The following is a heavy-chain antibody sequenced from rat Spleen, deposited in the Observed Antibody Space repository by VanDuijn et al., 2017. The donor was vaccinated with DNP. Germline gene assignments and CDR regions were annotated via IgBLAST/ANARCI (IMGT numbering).Heavy chain of an antibody. D-gene: IGHD4-3*01. Sequence: EVQLVESGGGLVQPGRSMKLSCAASGFSLSTFPMAWVRQAPAKGLEWVAYIGSPAYAPYYTDSVKGRFAISRDNAKSTLYLQMNSLRSEDMATYYCVRWNSGHFDYWGQGVMVTVSS. J-gene: IGHJ2*01. CDR3: VRWNSGHFDY. CDR2: IGSPAYAP. CDR1: GFSLSTFP. V-gene: IGHV5-46*01.